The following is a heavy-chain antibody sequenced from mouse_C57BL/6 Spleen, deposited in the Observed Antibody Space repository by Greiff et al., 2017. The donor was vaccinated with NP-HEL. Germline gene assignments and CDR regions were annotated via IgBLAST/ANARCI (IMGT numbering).Heavy chain of an antibody. V-gene: IGHV1-52*01. CDR1: GYTFTSYW. CDR3: ARLGGYDEY. J-gene: IGHJ2*01. D-gene: IGHD2-2*01. CDR2: IDPSDSET. Sequence: QVQLKQPGAELVRPGSSVKLSCKASGYTFTSYWMHWVKQRPIQGLEWIGNIDPSDSETHYNQKFKDKATLTVDKSSSTAYMQLSSLTSEDSAVYYCARLGGYDEYWGQGTTLTVSS.